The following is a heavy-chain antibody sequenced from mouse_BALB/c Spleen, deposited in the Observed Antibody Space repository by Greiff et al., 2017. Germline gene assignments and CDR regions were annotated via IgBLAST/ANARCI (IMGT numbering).Heavy chain of an antibody. V-gene: IGHV5-12-1*01. J-gene: IGHJ4*01. CDR1: GFAFSSYD. Sequence: DVQLVESGGGLVKPGGSLKLSCAASGFAFSSYDMSWVRQTPEKRLEWVAYISSGGGSTYYPDTVKGRFTISRDNAKNTLYLQMSSLKSEDTAMYYCARLLSYYAMDYWGQGTSVTVSS. CDR2: ISSGGGST. CDR3: ARLLSYYAMDY.